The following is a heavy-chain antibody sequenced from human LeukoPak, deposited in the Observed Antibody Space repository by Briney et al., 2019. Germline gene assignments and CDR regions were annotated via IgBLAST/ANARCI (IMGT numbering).Heavy chain of an antibody. CDR1: VYTFTSYD. D-gene: IGHD3-10*01. CDR2: MNSNTGNT. J-gene: IGHJ4*02. CDR3: ARGRGGTVVRGYLDY. Sequence: ASVKVSCKASVYTFTSYDIMWVRQATGQGPEWMGWMNSNTGNTGSAQKFQGRVTMTRDTSINTAYMELHSLTSEDTAVYYCARGRGGTVVRGYLDYWGQGTLVTVSS. V-gene: IGHV1-8*01.